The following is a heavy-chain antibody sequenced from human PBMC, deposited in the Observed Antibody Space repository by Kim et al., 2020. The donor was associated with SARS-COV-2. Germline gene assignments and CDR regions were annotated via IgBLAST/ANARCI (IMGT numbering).Heavy chain of an antibody. Sequence: SETLSLTCAVYGGSFSGYYWSWIRPPPGKGLEWVGEINHNGRTNYNPSLKSRVTISADPSQNPFSLTLTPVIAPAPPAFYSARRSSPTSGPWTHSCPPW. V-gene: IGHV4-34*01. CDR3: ARRSSPTSGPWTHSCPP. CDR2: INHNGRT. D-gene: IGHD6-6*01. CDR1: GGSFSGYY. J-gene: IGHJ5*02.